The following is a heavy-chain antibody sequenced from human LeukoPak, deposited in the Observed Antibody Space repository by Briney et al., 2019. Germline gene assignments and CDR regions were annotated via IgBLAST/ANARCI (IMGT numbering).Heavy chain of an antibody. CDR1: GFTFSSYW. V-gene: IGHV3-7*03. Sequence: GGSLRLSCAASGFTFSSYWMSWVRQAPGKGLECVAHINQDGSEKFYVDSVKGRFTISRDNAKNSLYLQMNSLRAEDTAVYYCARVPGYCSGGSCYNPNWFDPWGQGTLVTVSS. D-gene: IGHD2-15*01. J-gene: IGHJ5*02. CDR3: ARVPGYCSGGSCYNPNWFDP. CDR2: INQDGSEK.